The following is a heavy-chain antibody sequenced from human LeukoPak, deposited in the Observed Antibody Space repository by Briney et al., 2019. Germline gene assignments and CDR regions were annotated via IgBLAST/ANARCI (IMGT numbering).Heavy chain of an antibody. V-gene: IGHV1-18*01. CDR3: AREDCSGGSCYSGFDY. D-gene: IGHD2-15*01. CDR2: ISAYNGNT. CDR1: GYTITSYG. Sequence: GASVKVSCKASGYTITSYGISWVRHPPRQGLEWMGWISAYNGNTNYAQNPQSRVNMTTATSTRTAYMELRSLRSDDTAVYYCAREDCSGGSCYSGFDYWGQGTLVTVSS. J-gene: IGHJ4*02.